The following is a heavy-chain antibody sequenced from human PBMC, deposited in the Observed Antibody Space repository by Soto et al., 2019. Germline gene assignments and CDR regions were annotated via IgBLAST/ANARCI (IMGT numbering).Heavy chain of an antibody. CDR1: GGSVSSGSYY. Sequence: PSETLSLTCAVYGGSVSSGSYYWSWIRQPPGKGLEWIGEMRHSGGTHFNPSLKSRVTISVDTSKNQFSLKMIFVTAADTALYYCARVERGTATTVVDAFDIWGPGTMVTVSS. CDR2: MRHSGGT. J-gene: IGHJ3*02. CDR3: ARVERGTATTVVDAFDI. V-gene: IGHV4-61*01. D-gene: IGHD1-1*01.